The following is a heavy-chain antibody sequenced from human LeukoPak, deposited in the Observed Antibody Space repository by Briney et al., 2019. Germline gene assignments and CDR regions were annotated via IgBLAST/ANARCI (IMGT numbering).Heavy chain of an antibody. Sequence: SETLSLTCTVSGGSISSYYWSWIRQPPGKGLEWIGYIYYSGSTNYNPSLKSRVTISVDTSKNQFSLKLSSVTAADTAVYYCARGYSSSWYNWFDPWGQGTLVTVSS. CDR1: GGSISSYY. CDR3: ARGYSSSWYNWFDP. V-gene: IGHV4-59*01. CDR2: IYYSGST. D-gene: IGHD6-13*01. J-gene: IGHJ5*02.